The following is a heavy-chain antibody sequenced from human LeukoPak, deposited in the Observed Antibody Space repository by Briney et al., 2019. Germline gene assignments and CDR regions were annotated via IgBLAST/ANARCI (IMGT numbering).Heavy chain of an antibody. J-gene: IGHJ2*01. CDR2: INWNGGST. Sequence: GGSLRLSCAASGFDFDDYGMSWVRQAPGKGLEWVSGINWNGGSTGYADSVKGRFTISRDNAKNSLYLQMNSLRAEDTALYYCARDPAELSSGPFDLWGRGTLVTVSS. V-gene: IGHV3-20*04. CDR3: ARDPAELSSGPFDL. CDR1: GFDFDDYG. D-gene: IGHD1-26*01.